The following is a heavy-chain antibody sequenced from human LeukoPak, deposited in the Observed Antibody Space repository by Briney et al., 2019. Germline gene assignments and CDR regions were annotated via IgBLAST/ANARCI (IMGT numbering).Heavy chain of an antibody. CDR1: GGSMTNYY. J-gene: IGHJ4*02. V-gene: IGHV4-59*01. Sequence: SETLSLTCTVSGGSMTNYYWTWIRHSPGKGLEWIGHTYYSGNTNYNPSLKSRVTISIDTSKNQFSLKLSSVTAADTAVYYCTRGRAYYDSTGYYHWGRGILVTVSS. CDR2: TYYSGNT. D-gene: IGHD3-22*01. CDR3: TRGRAYYDSTGYYH.